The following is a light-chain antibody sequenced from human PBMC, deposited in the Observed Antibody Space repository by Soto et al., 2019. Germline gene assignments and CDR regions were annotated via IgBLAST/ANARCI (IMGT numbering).Light chain of an antibody. CDR2: DAY. CDR3: QHYDHLPQLS. V-gene: IGKV1-33*01. CDR1: QDIKNY. J-gene: IGKJ4*01. Sequence: DIQMTQSPSSLSASVGDRVTITCQASQDIKNYLNWYQQKPGKAPNLLIYDAYNLKTGVPSRFSGSGSGTHFTFTISSLQPEHIATYYCQHYDHLPQLSFGGGTKVEIK.